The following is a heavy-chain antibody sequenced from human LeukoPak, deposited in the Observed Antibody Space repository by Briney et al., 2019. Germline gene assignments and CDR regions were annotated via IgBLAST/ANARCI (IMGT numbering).Heavy chain of an antibody. CDR3: GRQGHHYDSGDYYYNAFDI. CDR1: GYNFTSHW. Sequence: HGESLKISCKGFGYNFTSHWIGWVRQMPGKGLEWMGIIYPGDSDSRYSPSFQGQVTISADKSISTAYLQWSSLEASDTAIYYCGRQGHHYDSGDYYYNAFDIWGQGTMVTVSS. D-gene: IGHD3-22*01. CDR2: IYPGDSDS. V-gene: IGHV5-51*01. J-gene: IGHJ3*02.